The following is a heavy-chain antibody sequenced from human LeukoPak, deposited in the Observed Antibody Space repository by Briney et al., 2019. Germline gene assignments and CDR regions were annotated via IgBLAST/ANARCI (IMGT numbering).Heavy chain of an antibody. J-gene: IGHJ5*02. CDR2: IYYSGST. D-gene: IGHD2-15*01. Sequence: SETLSLTCTVSGGSISSSSYYWGWIRQPPGKGLEWIGSIYYSGSTYYNPSLKSRATISVDTSKNQFSLKLSSVTAADTAVYYCASSRIGGPVWFDPWGQGTLVTVSS. V-gene: IGHV4-39*07. CDR3: ASSRIGGPVWFDP. CDR1: GGSISSSSYY.